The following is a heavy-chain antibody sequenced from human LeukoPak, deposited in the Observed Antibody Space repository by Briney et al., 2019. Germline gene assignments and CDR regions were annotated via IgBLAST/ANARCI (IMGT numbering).Heavy chain of an antibody. Sequence: GGSLRLSCAASGFTFSSYAMHWVRQAPGKGLQWLALTSDDGSAKYYADSVKGRFTISRDNAKNTLYLQINSLRVEDTAVYYCARPHTGFDSWGQGTLVTVSS. CDR3: ARPHTGFDS. CDR2: TSDDGSAK. V-gene: IGHV3-30-3*01. CDR1: GFTFSSYA. J-gene: IGHJ4*02.